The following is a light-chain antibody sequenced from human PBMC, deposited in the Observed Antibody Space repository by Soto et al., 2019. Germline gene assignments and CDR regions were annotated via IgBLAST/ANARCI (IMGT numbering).Light chain of an antibody. Sequence: QSVLTQPASVSGSPGQAITISCTGSSTDVGNYDYVSWYQQHPGSAPKLLIYDVSNRPSGVSNRFSGSKSDNTASLTISGLQAEDEADYYCSSFTTTSAFVLFGGGTKVTVL. CDR1: STDVGNYDY. CDR2: DVS. CDR3: SSFTTTSAFVL. J-gene: IGLJ3*02. V-gene: IGLV2-14*01.